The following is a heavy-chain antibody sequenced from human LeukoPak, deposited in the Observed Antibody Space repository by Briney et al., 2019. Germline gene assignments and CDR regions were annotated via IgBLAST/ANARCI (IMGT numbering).Heavy chain of an antibody. CDR3: AKPRTTVTTDFDY. Sequence: GGSLRLSCAASGFTFSSYAMSWVRQAPGKGREWVSAISGSGGSTYYADSVKGRFTISRDNSKNTMYLQMHSLRAEDTAVYYCAKPRTTVTTDFDYWGQGTLVTVSS. CDR2: ISGSGGST. CDR1: GFTFSSYA. D-gene: IGHD4-17*01. V-gene: IGHV3-23*01. J-gene: IGHJ4*02.